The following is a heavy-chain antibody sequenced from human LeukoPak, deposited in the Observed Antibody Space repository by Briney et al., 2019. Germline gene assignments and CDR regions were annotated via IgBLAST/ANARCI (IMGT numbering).Heavy chain of an antibody. Sequence: SETLSLTCTVSGGSISSHSWGWIRQSPGKGLEWIGSIYYSGKTYYNPSLKSRVTISVDRSKNQFSLKLSSVTAADTAVYYCARVGSDWNDVRYNWFDPWGQGTLVTVSS. D-gene: IGHD1-1*01. V-gene: IGHV4-39*07. CDR3: ARVGSDWNDVRYNWFDP. J-gene: IGHJ5*02. CDR1: GGSISSHS. CDR2: IYYSGKT.